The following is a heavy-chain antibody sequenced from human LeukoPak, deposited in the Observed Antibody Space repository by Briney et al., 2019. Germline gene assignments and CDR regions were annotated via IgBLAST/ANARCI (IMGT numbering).Heavy chain of an antibody. D-gene: IGHD4-17*01. CDR1: GYTFTGYY. Sequence: ASVKVSCKASGYTFTGYYMHWVRQAPGQGLEWMGWINPNSGGTNYAQKFQGRVTMTRDTSISTAYMELSRLRSDDTAVYYCRTDRYGDYGDYIDYWGQGALVTVSS. J-gene: IGHJ4*02. CDR3: RTDRYGDYGDYIDY. V-gene: IGHV1-2*02. CDR2: INPNSGGT.